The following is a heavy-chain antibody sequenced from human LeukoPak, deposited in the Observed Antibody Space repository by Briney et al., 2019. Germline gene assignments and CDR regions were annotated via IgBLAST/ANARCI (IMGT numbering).Heavy chain of an antibody. CDR3: AKAMVATTDIDY. CDR2: ISGSGGST. CDR1: GFTFSSYA. Sequence: GGSLRLSCAASGFTFSSYAIGSVRQARGKGLEWVSAISGSGGSTYYADSVKGRFTISRDNSKNTLYLQMNSLRAEDTAVYYCAKAMVATTDIDYWGQGNLVTVSS. J-gene: IGHJ4*02. D-gene: IGHD5-12*01. V-gene: IGHV3-23*01.